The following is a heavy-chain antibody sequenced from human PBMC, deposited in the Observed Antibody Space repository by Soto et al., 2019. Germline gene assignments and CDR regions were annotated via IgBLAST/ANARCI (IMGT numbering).Heavy chain of an antibody. D-gene: IGHD2-21*02. CDR1: GYSFAGYD. J-gene: IGHJ3*01. Sequence: QVQLVQSGAEVKKPGASVKVSCKASGYSFAGYDMNWVRQAPGQGLEWMGWVNPNSGDTDYAQKFQDRVTMTTDTSIRTAYMELSSLRSKDTAVYYCARVSFLAPVTGAEIFDFWGQGTMVTVSS. CDR3: ARVSFLAPVTGAEIFDF. CDR2: VNPNSGDT. V-gene: IGHV1-8*01.